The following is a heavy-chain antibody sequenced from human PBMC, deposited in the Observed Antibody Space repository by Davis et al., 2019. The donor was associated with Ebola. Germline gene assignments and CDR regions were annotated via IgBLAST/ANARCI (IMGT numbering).Heavy chain of an antibody. D-gene: IGHD2-2*01. CDR3: TGQYCSSTSCSEAAGDV. CDR1: GFTFSGSA. CDR2: IRSKANSYAT. V-gene: IGHV3-73*01. Sequence: GESLKISCAASGFTFSGSAMHWVRQASGKGLERVGRIRSKANSYATAYAASVKGRFTISRDDSKNTAYLQMNSLKTEDTAVYYCTGQYCSSTSCSEAAGDVWGQGTTVTVSS. J-gene: IGHJ6*02.